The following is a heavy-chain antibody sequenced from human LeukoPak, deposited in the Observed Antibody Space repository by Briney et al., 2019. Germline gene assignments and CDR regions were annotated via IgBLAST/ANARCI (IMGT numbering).Heavy chain of an antibody. J-gene: IGHJ5*02. CDR1: GYSISSGYY. CDR2: IYHSGST. V-gene: IGHV4-38-2*01. D-gene: IGHD2-15*01. CDR3: ARGLVVVAAGNWFDP. Sequence: SETLSLTCAVSGYSISSGYYWGWIRQPPGKGLEWSGSIYHSGSTYYNPSLKSRVTISVDTSKNQFSLKLGSVTAADTAVYYCARGLVVVAAGNWFDPWGQGTLVTVSS.